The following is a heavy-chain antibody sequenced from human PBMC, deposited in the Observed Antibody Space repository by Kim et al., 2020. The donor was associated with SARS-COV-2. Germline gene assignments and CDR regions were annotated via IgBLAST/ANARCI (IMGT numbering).Heavy chain of an antibody. CDR2: INHSGST. J-gene: IGHJ4*02. CDR1: GGSFSGYY. D-gene: IGHD3-10*01. CDR3: ARSGGYYYGSGSYYNPRVVFDY. Sequence: SETLSLTCAVYGGSFSGYYWNWIRQPPGKGLEWIGEINHSGSTNYNPSLKSRVTISVDTSKNQFSLKLSSVTAADTAVYYCARSGGYYYGSGSYYNPRVVFDYWGQGTLVTVSS. V-gene: IGHV4-34*01.